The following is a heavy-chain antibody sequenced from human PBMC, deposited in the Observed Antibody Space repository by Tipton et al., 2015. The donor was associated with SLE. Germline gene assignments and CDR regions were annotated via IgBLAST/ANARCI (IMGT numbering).Heavy chain of an antibody. CDR3: ARIRGYQYGVYYHYMDV. CDR2: ISSTGNA. D-gene: IGHD5-18*01. CDR1: GVSMSSLSYY. Sequence: TLSLTCSVTGVSMSSLSYYWCWVRQPPGKGLEWIGFISSTGNANYNPSLKSRVTISVDTSKIQFSLWLTSVTAADTAMYYCARIRGYQYGVYYHYMDVWGKGATVIVSS. J-gene: IGHJ6*03. V-gene: IGHV4-61*05.